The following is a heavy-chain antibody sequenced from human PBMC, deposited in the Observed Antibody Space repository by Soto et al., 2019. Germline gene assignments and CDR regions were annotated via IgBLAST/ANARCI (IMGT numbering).Heavy chain of an antibody. CDR3: ARCGYSYGPPNYYYYYYGMDV. CDR2: IDWDDDK. Sequence: SGPTLVNPTQTLTLTCTFSGFSLSTSGMCVSWIRQPPGKALEWLALIDWDDDKYYSTSLKTRLTISKDTSKNQVVLTMTNMDPVDTATYYCARCGYSYGPPNYYYYYYGMDVWGQGTTVTVS. D-gene: IGHD5-18*01. CDR1: GFSLSTSGMC. V-gene: IGHV2-70*01. J-gene: IGHJ6*02.